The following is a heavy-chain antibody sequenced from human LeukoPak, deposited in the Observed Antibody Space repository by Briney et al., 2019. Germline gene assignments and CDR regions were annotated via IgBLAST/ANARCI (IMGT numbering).Heavy chain of an antibody. D-gene: IGHD7-27*01. CDR3: ARRTGTNPFDY. CDR2: ISYDGSNK. Sequence: GGSLRLSCAASGFTFSSYGMHWVRQAPGKGLEWVAVISYDGSNKYYADSVKGRFTISRDNSKNTLYLQMNSLRAEDTAVYYCARRTGTNPFDYWGQGTLVTVSS. CDR1: GFTFSSYG. J-gene: IGHJ4*02. V-gene: IGHV3-30*03.